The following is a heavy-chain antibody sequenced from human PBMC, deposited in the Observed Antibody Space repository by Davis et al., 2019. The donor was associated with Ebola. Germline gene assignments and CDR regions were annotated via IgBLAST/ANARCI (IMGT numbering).Heavy chain of an antibody. Sequence: GESLKISCAASGFTFSSYAMSWVRQAPGKGLVWVSRINSDGSSTSYADSVKGRFTISRDNAKNTLYLQMNSLRAEDTAVYYCARDRPLWFGELFAYYYYGMDVWGQGTTVTVSS. J-gene: IGHJ6*02. V-gene: IGHV3-74*01. CDR1: GFTFSSYA. CDR2: INSDGSST. CDR3: ARDRPLWFGELFAYYYYGMDV. D-gene: IGHD3-10*01.